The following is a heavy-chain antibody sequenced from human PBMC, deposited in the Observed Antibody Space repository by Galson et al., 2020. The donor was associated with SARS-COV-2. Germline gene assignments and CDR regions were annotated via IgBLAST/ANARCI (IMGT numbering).Heavy chain of an antibody. CDR2: IGGSSDVI. V-gene: IGHV3-48*02. Sequence: GGSLRLSCAASGFTFSTSYMSWVRQAPGKGLEWLSYIGGSSDVIKYADSVKGRFTISRDNATNLLYLQMNSLRDEDTAVYYCAGWYIRFWGQGTLVTVSS. D-gene: IGHD6-19*01. CDR1: GFTFSTSY. J-gene: IGHJ4*02. CDR3: AGWYIRF.